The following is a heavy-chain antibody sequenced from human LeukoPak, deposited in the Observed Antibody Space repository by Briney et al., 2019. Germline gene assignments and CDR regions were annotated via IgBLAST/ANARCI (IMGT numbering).Heavy chain of an antibody. Sequence: GGSLRLSCAASGFIFSSHWMHWVRQPPGRGLVWVSRVNYDGSFITYADSVKGRFTISRDNAKNTLFLQMNSLRGEDTGVYYCVRERQNSGGYLGFLWGQGTVVTVSS. CDR1: GFIFSSHW. D-gene: IGHD6-25*01. J-gene: IGHJ4*02. V-gene: IGHV3-74*01. CDR3: VRERQNSGGYLGFL. CDR2: VNYDGSFI.